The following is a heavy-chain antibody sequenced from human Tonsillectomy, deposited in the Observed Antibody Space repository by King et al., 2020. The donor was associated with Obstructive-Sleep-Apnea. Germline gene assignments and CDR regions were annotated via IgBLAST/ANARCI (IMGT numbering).Heavy chain of an antibody. J-gene: IGHJ6*02. V-gene: IGHV4-31*03. CDR3: ARYYDYGDYYGMDV. CDR2: IDYSGST. Sequence: QLEESGPGLVKPSQTLSLTCTVSGGSISSWGYYWSWSRQHPGKGLDGIGDIDYSGSTTYNPSLNSRVTISVGPSKNQFSLKLSSVTAADTAVYYCARYYDYGDYYGMDVWGQGTTVTVSS. CDR1: GGSISSWGYY. D-gene: IGHD4-17*01.